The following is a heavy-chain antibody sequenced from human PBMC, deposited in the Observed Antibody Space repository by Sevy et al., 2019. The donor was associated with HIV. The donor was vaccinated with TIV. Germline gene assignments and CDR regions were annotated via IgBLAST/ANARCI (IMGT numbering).Heavy chain of an antibody. CDR3: AREGPDDYGDYGTAFDI. D-gene: IGHD4-17*01. Sequence: GGSLRLSCAASGFTFSSYWMSWVRQAPGKGLEWVANIKQDGSEKYYVDSVKGRFTTSRDNAKNSLYLQMNSLRAEDTAVYYCAREGPDDYGDYGTAFDIWGQGTMVTVSS. J-gene: IGHJ3*02. CDR2: IKQDGSEK. V-gene: IGHV3-7*01. CDR1: GFTFSSYW.